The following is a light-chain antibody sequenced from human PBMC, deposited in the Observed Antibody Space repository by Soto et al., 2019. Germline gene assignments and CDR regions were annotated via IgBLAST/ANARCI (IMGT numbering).Light chain of an antibody. CDR3: QQYNVWPLT. Sequence: EIVMTQSAATLSVSPGERATLSCRPSQSVGSNLAWYQQKPGQARRLLIYGASTRATGIPARFSGSGSGTEFTLTISSLQSEDFAVYYCQQYNVWPLTFGGGTKVEIE. V-gene: IGKV3-15*01. CDR2: GAS. J-gene: IGKJ4*01. CDR1: QSVGSN.